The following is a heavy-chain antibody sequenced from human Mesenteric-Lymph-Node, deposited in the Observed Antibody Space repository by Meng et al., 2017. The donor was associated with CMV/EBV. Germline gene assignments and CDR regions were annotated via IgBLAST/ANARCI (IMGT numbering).Heavy chain of an antibody. CDR1: GGSFSDYY. Sequence: GSLRLSCVVYGGSFSDYYWSWIRQPPGKGLEWIGEINHSGGTNYNPSLKSRVTISVDTSKNQFSLKLSSVTAADTAVYYCARGGAAVAEDGEYYFDYWGQGTLVTVSS. V-gene: IGHV4-34*01. CDR2: INHSGGT. J-gene: IGHJ4*02. D-gene: IGHD6-13*01. CDR3: ARGGAAVAEDGEYYFDY.